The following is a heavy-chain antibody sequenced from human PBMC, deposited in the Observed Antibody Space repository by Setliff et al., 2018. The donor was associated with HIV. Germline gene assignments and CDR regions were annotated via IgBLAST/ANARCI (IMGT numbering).Heavy chain of an antibody. D-gene: IGHD2-15*01. V-gene: IGHV1-3*01. Sequence: GASVKVSCKASGYTFSTYSIHWVRQAPGQRLEWMGWINPGSGNTQYSQKLQGRITITRDSSASTVYLELSSLRFEDTAVYYRARVYCSGGACYSLNSWGQGALVTVSS. CDR2: INPGSGNT. CDR1: GYTFSTYS. J-gene: IGHJ4*02. CDR3: ARVYCSGGACYSLNS.